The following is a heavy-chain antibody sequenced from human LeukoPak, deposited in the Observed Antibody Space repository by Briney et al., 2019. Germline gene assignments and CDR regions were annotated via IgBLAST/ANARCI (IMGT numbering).Heavy chain of an antibody. CDR1: GGTFSSYA. Sequence: SVKVSCKASGGTFSSYAISWVRQAPGQGLEWMGGIIPIFGTANYAQKFQGRVTITADESTSTAYMELSSLRSEDTAVYYCAREARSYYDSSADYWGRGTRVTVSS. V-gene: IGHV1-69*13. CDR3: AREARSYYDSSADY. D-gene: IGHD3-22*01. CDR2: IIPIFGTA. J-gene: IGHJ4*02.